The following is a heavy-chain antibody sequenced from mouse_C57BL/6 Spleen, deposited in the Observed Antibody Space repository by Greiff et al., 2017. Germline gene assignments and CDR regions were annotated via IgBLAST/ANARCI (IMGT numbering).Heavy chain of an antibody. CDR2: IYPGDGDT. V-gene: IGHV1-82*01. D-gene: IGHD1-1*01. J-gene: IGHJ2*01. CDR1: GYAFSSSW. Sequence: VQLQQSGPELVKPGASVKISCKASGYAFSSSWMNWVKQRPGKGLEWIGRIYPGDGDTNYNGKFKGKATLTADKSSSTAYMQLSSLTSEDSAVYFCARSYYGSSYAFDYWGQGTTLTVSS. CDR3: ARSYYGSSYAFDY.